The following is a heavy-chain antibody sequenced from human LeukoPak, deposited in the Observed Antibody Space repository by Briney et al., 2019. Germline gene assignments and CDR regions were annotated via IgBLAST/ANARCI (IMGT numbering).Heavy chain of an antibody. V-gene: IGHV1-2*02. D-gene: IGHD1-26*01. CDR1: GYTFTGYY. CDR3: ARASGSYWWFDS. CDR2: VNPNSGDT. Sequence: ASVKVSCKASGYTFTGYYLHWVRQAPGQGLEWMGCVNPNSGDTNYAQKFQGSVTMTRDTSIRTVYLELSRLRSGDTAVYYCARASGSYWWFDSWGQGTMVTVSS. J-gene: IGHJ5*01.